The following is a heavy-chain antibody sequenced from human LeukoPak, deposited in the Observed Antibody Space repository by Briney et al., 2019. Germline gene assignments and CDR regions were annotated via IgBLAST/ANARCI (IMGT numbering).Heavy chain of an antibody. CDR1: GGSISSSSYY. J-gene: IGHJ4*02. CDR3: ARWNYYDSSGYYLSHFDY. D-gene: IGHD3-22*01. V-gene: IGHV4-39*01. Sequence: TSETLSLTCTVSGGSISSSSYYWGWIRQPPGKGLEWIGSIYYSGSTYYNPSLKSRVTISVDTSKNQFSLKLSSVNAADTAVYYCARWNYYDSSGYYLSHFDYWGQGTLVTVSS. CDR2: IYYSGST.